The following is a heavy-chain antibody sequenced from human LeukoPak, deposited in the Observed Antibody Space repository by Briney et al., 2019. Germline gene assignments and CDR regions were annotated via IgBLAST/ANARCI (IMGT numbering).Heavy chain of an antibody. CDR3: AKVKLSGDDAFDV. J-gene: IGHJ3*01. CDR2: ISAYNGNT. D-gene: IGHD3-10*01. V-gene: IGHV1-18*04. CDR1: GYTFTSYY. Sequence: GASVKVSCKASGYTFTSYYMHWVRQAPGQGLEWVAWISAYNGNTNYAHSVQGRLTMTTDISTSTAYMDLRSLRSDDTAVYYCAKVKLSGDDAFDVWGQGTTVIVSS.